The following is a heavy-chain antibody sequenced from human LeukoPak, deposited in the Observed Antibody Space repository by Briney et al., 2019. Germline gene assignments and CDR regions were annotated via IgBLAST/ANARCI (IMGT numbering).Heavy chain of an antibody. CDR3: ARGNSWYYSDY. Sequence: SETLSLTCTVSSGSITYYYWSWIRQPPGKGLEWIGYIYYSGSTNYNPSLKSRVTISVDTSKNQFSLNLSSVTASDTAVYYCARGNSWYYSDYWGQGTLVTVSS. J-gene: IGHJ4*02. D-gene: IGHD6-13*01. V-gene: IGHV4-59*01. CDR2: IYYSGST. CDR1: SGSITYYY.